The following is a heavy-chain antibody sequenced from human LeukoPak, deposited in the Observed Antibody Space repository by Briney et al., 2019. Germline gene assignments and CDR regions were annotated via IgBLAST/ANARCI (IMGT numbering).Heavy chain of an antibody. CDR3: AGTVAGSVGGDY. J-gene: IGHJ4*02. V-gene: IGHV4-59*12. CDR1: GGSISSYY. Sequence: PSETLSLTCTVSGGSISSYYWSWIRQPPGKGLEWIGYIYYSGSTNYNPSLKSRVTISVDTSKNQFSLKLSSVTAADTAVYYCAGTVAGSVGGDYWGQGTLVTVSS. CDR2: IYYSGST. D-gene: IGHD6-19*01.